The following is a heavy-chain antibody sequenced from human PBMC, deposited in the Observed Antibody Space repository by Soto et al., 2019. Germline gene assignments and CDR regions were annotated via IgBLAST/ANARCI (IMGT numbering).Heavy chain of an antibody. CDR2: IYYSGST. Sequence: QLQLQESGPGLVKPSETLSLTCTVSGGSISSSSYYWGWIRQPPGKGLEWIGSIYYSGSTYYNPSLKSRVTISVDTSKNQFSLKLSSVTAADTAVYYCARHAGGRTIFGVVIAQTFDYWGQGTLVTVSS. V-gene: IGHV4-39*01. CDR1: GGSISSSSYY. J-gene: IGHJ4*02. CDR3: ARHAGGRTIFGVVIAQTFDY. D-gene: IGHD3-3*01.